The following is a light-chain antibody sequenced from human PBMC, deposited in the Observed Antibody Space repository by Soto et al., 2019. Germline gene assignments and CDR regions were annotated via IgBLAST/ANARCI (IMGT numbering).Light chain of an antibody. J-gene: IGLJ2*01. Sequence: SYELTQPPSVSVAPGKTASITCGGNDIGGKSVHWYQQKPGQAPLLVISYDSDRPSGIPERFSGSNSGNTATLTISRVEAGDEADYYCQVWDSISDHVVFGGGTKVTVL. CDR2: YDS. V-gene: IGLV3-21*04. CDR3: QVWDSISDHVV. CDR1: DIGGKS.